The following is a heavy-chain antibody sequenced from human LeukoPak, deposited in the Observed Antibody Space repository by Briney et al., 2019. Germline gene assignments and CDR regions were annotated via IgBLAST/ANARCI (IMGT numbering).Heavy chain of an antibody. CDR2: INPNSGGT. Sequence: ASVKVSCKASGYTFTGYYMHWVRQAPGQGLEWMGWINPNSGGTNYAQKFQGRVTMTRDTSISTAYMELSRLRSDDTAVYYCATPPPGWNDVYFDYWGQGTLVTVSS. CDR3: ATPPPGWNDVYFDY. V-gene: IGHV1-2*02. D-gene: IGHD1-1*01. J-gene: IGHJ4*02. CDR1: GYTFTGYY.